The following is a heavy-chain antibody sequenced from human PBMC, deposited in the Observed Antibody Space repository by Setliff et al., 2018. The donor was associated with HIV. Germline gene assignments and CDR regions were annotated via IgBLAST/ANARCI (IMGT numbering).Heavy chain of an antibody. D-gene: IGHD3-22*01. Sequence: GGSLRLSCAASGFAFSTYAMSWVRQAPGKGLEWVSIVSGSAFSTYYADSVQGRFTISRDNSKNTLYLQMDSLRAEDTAIYYCTKVGPTYNYDSSGYYRWGGFDIWGQGTMVTVSS. CDR3: TKVGPTYNYDSSGYYRWGGFDI. J-gene: IGHJ3*02. V-gene: IGHV3-23*01. CDR1: GFAFSTYA. CDR2: VSGSAFST.